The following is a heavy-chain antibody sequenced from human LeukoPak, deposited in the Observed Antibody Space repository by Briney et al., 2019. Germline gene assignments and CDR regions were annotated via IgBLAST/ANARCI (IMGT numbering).Heavy chain of an antibody. D-gene: IGHD6-13*01. V-gene: IGHV1-46*01. Sequence: GASVTVSCKASGYTFTSYYMHWVRQAPGQGLEWMGIINPSGGSTTYAQKFQGRVTMTRDTSTSTVYMEVSSLRSEDTAVYYCARDGSSWQFDYWGQGSLVTVSS. CDR3: ARDGSSWQFDY. CDR1: GYTFTSYY. J-gene: IGHJ4*02. CDR2: INPSGGST.